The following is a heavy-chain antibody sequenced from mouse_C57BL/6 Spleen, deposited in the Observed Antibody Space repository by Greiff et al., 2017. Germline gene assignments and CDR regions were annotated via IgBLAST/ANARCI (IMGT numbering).Heavy chain of an antibody. Sequence: DVHLVESGGGLVQPGGSLKLSCAASGFTFSDYGMAWVRQAPRKGPEWVAFISNLAYSIYYADTVTGRFTITRENAKNTLYLEMSSLRYEDTAMYYCAGQQLTGTTSYFDYWGQGTTLTVSS. CDR3: AGQQLTGTTSYFDY. V-gene: IGHV5-15*01. CDR2: ISNLAYSI. D-gene: IGHD4-1*01. J-gene: IGHJ2*01. CDR1: GFTFSDYG.